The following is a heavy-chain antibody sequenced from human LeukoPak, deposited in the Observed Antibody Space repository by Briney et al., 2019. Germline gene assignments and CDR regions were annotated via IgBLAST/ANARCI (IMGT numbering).Heavy chain of an antibody. CDR1: GGSISSSSYY. Sequence: KPSETLSLTCTVSGGSISSSSYYWGWIRQPPGKGLEWIGSIYYSGSTYYNPSLKSRVTISVDTSKNQFSLKLSSMTAADTAVYYCARGYTSGWSPALDIWGQGTMVTVSS. D-gene: IGHD6-19*01. J-gene: IGHJ3*02. CDR2: IYYSGST. CDR3: ARGYTSGWSPALDI. V-gene: IGHV4-39*01.